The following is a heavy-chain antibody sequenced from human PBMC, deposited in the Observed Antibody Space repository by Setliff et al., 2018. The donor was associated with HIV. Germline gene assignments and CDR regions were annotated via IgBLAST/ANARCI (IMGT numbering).Heavy chain of an antibody. D-gene: IGHD1-26*01. Sequence: PGGSLRLSCAASGFTFNKYSMNWVRQAPGKGLEWVASISSRSGYIYYAESVKGRFVISRDNARSVLDLHMHSLRVEDTGMYYCARAFGLVARQDNDTTGPGFWGQGTLVTVSS. CDR3: ARAFGLVARQDNDTTGPGF. CDR2: ISSRSGYI. J-gene: IGHJ4*02. V-gene: IGHV3-21*01. CDR1: GFTFNKYS.